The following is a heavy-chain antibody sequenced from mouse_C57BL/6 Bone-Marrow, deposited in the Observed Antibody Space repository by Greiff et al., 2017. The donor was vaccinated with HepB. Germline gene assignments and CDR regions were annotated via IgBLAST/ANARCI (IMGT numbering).Heavy chain of an antibody. CDR3: ARAFPADY. V-gene: IGHV1-82*01. D-gene: IGHD3-1*01. CDR2: IYPGDGDT. J-gene: IGHJ2*01. CDR1: GYAFSSSW. Sequence: VKLQESGPELVKPGASVKISCKASGYAFSSSWMNWVKQRPGKGLEWIGRIYPGDGDTNYNGKFKGKATLTADKSSSTAYMQLSSLTSEDSAVYCCARAFPADYWGQGTTLTVSS.